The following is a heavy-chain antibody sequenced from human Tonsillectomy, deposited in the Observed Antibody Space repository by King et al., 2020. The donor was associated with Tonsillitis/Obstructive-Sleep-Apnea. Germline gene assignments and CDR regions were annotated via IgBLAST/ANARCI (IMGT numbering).Heavy chain of an antibody. V-gene: IGHV3-23*04. J-gene: IGHJ6*04. D-gene: IGHD4-17*01. CDR1: GCTFSSYA. CDR3: ARDQAVTSSPGMDV. Sequence: VQLVESGGGLVQPGGSLRLSCAASGCTFSSYAMSWVRQAPGKGLEWVSGIIGSGGSTFYADSVKGRFTISRDNSKNTLYLQMNSLRAEDTAVYYCARDQAVTSSPGMDVWGKGTTVTVSS. CDR2: IIGSGGST.